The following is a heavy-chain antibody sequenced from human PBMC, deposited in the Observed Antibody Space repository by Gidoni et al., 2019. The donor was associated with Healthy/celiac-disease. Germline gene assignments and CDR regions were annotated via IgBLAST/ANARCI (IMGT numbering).Heavy chain of an antibody. Sequence: EVQLLESVGGLVQPGGSLRLSCSASGFPVSSHYMSWVRQAPGKGLEWGSVIYSGGSTYYADSVKGRFTISRDKSKNTLYLQMNSLRAEDTAVYYCASRYCSGGSCYSGSDYWGQGTLVTVSS. V-gene: IGHV3-66*02. CDR3: ASRYCSGGSCYSGSDY. D-gene: IGHD2-15*01. CDR1: GFPVSSHY. CDR2: IYSGGST. J-gene: IGHJ4*02.